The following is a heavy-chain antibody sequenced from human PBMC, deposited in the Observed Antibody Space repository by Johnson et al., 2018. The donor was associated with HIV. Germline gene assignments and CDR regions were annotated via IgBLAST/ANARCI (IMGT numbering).Heavy chain of an antibody. J-gene: IGHJ3*02. D-gene: IGHD3-16*01. CDR3: AREGGTFDI. CDR2: ISYDGRNK. CDR1: GFTFSSYA. V-gene: IGHV3-30-3*01. Sequence: QVQLVESGGGVVQPGRSLRLSCAASGFTFSSYAMHWVRQTPGKGLEWVAIISYDGRNKYYADSVKGRFTISRDNSKNTLYLQMNRLRAEDTAVYYCAREGGTFDIWGQGTMVTVSS.